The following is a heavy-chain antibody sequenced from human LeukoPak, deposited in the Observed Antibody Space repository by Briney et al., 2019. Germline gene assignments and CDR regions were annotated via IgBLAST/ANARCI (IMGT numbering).Heavy chain of an antibody. Sequence: GGSLRLSCAASGFTFSSYWMSWVRQAPGKGLEWVASIKQDGSEKYYVDSVKGRFTISRDNAKNSLYLQMNSLRAEDTAVYYCARLSYYYGSGSSNWFDPWGQGTLVTVSS. CDR3: ARLSYYYGSGSSNWFDP. J-gene: IGHJ5*02. V-gene: IGHV3-7*01. D-gene: IGHD3-10*01. CDR1: GFTFSSYW. CDR2: IKQDGSEK.